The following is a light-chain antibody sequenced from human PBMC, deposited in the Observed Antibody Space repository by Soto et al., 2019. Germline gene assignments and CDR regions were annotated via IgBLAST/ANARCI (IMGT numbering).Light chain of an antibody. CDR3: AAWDDSLNGPI. V-gene: IGLV1-44*01. CDR1: SSNIGSNT. CDR2: SNN. Sequence: QPVLTQPPSASGTPGQRVTISCSGSSSNIGSNTVNWYQHLPGTAPKLLIYSNNQRTSGVPDRFSGSKSGTSASLSISGLQSEDEADYYCAAWDDSLNGPIFGGGTKVTVL. J-gene: IGLJ2*01.